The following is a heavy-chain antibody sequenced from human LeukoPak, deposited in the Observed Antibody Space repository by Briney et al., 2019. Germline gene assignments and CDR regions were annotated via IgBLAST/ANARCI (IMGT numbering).Heavy chain of an antibody. Sequence: SVKVSCTASGGTFSSYAISWVRQAPGQGLEWMGRIIPIFGTANYAQKFQGRVTITTDESTSTAYMELSSLRSEDTAVYYCARDLAGYFDYWGRGTLVTVSS. V-gene: IGHV1-69*05. J-gene: IGHJ4*02. CDR1: GGTFSSYA. CDR2: IIPIFGTA. D-gene: IGHD6-13*01. CDR3: ARDLAGYFDY.